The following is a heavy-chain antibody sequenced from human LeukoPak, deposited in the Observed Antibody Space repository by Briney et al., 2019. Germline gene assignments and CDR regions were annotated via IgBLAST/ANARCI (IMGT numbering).Heavy chain of an antibody. CDR2: ISAYNGNT. CDR3: AREVVGYYDFWSGYTNAFDI. J-gene: IGHJ3*02. Sequence: ASVKVSCKASGYTFTSYYMHWVRQAPGQGLEWMGWISAYNGNTNYAQKLQGRVTMTTDTSTSTAYMELRSLRSDDTAVYYCAREVVGYYDFWSGYTNAFDIWGQGTMVTVSS. V-gene: IGHV1-18*04. CDR1: GYTFTSYY. D-gene: IGHD3-3*01.